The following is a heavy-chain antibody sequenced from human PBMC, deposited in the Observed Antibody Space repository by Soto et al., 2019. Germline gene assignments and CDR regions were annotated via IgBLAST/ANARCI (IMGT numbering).Heavy chain of an antibody. CDR1: GGSISSSIYY. J-gene: IGHJ5*02. D-gene: IGHD2-2*01. CDR2: IYYSGIT. V-gene: IGHV4-39*01. CDR3: ARQRIVVVPAAMVNWFDP. Sequence: SETLSLTCTVSGGSISSSIYYWGWIRHPPGKGLEWIGSIYYSGITYYNPSLKSRVTISVDTSKNQFSLKLSSVTAADTAVYYCARQRIVVVPAAMVNWFDPWGQGTLVTVSS.